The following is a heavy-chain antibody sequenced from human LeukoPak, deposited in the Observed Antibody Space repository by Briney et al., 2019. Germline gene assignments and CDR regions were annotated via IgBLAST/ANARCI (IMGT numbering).Heavy chain of an antibody. D-gene: IGHD3-10*01. J-gene: IGHJ4*02. Sequence: PGGSLRLSCAASGFTFSSYEMHWVRQAPGKGLEWVSYISSSGSTIYYADSVKGRFTISRDNAKNSLYLQMNSLRAEDTAVYYCARGPMVRTNLFDYWGQGTLVTVSS. CDR3: ARGPMVRTNLFDY. CDR1: GFTFSSYE. CDR2: ISSSGSTI. V-gene: IGHV3-48*03.